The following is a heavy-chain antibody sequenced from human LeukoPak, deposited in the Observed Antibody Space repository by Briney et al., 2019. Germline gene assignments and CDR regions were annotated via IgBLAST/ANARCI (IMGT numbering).Heavy chain of an antibody. D-gene: IGHD7-27*01. CDR3: ARALGIEAFDI. Sequence: KTSETLSLTCTVSGGSISSYYWSWIRQPPGKGLEWIGYIYYSGSTNYNPSLKSRVTISVDTSKNQFSLKLSSVTAADTAVYYCARALGIEAFDIWGQGTMVTVSS. CDR2: IYYSGST. CDR1: GGSISSYY. V-gene: IGHV4-59*01. J-gene: IGHJ3*02.